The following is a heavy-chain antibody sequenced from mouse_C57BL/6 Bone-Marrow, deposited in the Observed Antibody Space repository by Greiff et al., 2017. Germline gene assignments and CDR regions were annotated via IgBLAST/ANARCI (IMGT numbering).Heavy chain of an antibody. CDR3: TRTRGIDY. CDR2: IDPENGDT. V-gene: IGHV14-4*01. J-gene: IGHJ2*01. CDR1: GFNIKDDY. Sequence: EVKLQESGAELVRPGASVKLSCTASGFNIKDDYMHWVKQRPEQGLEWIGWIDPENGDTEYASKFQGKATITAYTSSNTAYLQLSSLTSEDTAVYYCTRTRGIDYWGQGTTLTVSS. D-gene: IGHD3-3*01.